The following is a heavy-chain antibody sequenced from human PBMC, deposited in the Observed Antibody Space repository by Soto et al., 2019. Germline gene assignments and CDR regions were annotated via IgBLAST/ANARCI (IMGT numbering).Heavy chain of an antibody. CDR2: IIPIFGTA. Sequence: QVPLVQSGAEVKKPGSSVKVSCKASGGTFSSYAISWVRQAPGQGLEWMGGIIPIFGTANYAQKFQGRVTITADESTGPAYMELSSLRSEDTAVYYCARFEYSSSYWGQGTLVTVSS. CDR3: ARFEYSSSY. CDR1: GGTFSSYA. V-gene: IGHV1-69*01. D-gene: IGHD6-6*01. J-gene: IGHJ4*02.